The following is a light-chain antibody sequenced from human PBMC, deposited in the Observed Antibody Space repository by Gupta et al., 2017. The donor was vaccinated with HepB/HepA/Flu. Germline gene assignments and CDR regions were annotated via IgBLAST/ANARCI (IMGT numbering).Light chain of an antibody. Sequence: DIQMTQSPSTLSASVGDRVTITCRASQSISSWSAWYQQKPGKAPKLLIYKASSLESGVPSRFSGSGSGTEFTITISSLQPDDFATYYCQQYNSYSRTFGQGTKVEIK. CDR1: QSISSW. CDR2: KAS. J-gene: IGKJ1*01. CDR3: QQYNSYSRT. V-gene: IGKV1-5*03.